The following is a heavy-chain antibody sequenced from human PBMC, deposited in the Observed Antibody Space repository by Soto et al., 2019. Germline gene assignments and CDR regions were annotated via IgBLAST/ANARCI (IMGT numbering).Heavy chain of an antibody. CDR2: IYWDDDK. CDR1: GFSLSTSGVG. D-gene: IGHD3-22*01. V-gene: IGHV2-5*02. J-gene: IGHJ5*02. CDR3: AHSLIGYYYDSSGSNWFDP. Sequence: QITLKESGPTLVKPTQTLTLTCTFSGFSLSTSGVGVGWIRQPPGKALEWLALIYWDDDKRYSPSLKSRLTNTKDTSKNHVVLTMTNIDPVDTATYYCAHSLIGYYYDSSGSNWFDPWGQGTLVTVSS.